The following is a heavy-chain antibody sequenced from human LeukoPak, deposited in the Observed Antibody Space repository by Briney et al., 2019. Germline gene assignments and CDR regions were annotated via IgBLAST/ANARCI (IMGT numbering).Heavy chain of an antibody. J-gene: IGHJ4*02. CDR1: GFTFNSYS. Sequence: GGSLRLSCAASGFTFNSYSMNWVRQAPGKGLDWVSSISSSSSYIYYADSVKGRFTISRDNAKNSLYLQMNSLRVEDTAVYYCAGDSSNWNIDYWGQGTPVTVSS. V-gene: IGHV3-21*01. D-gene: IGHD6-13*01. CDR2: ISSSSSYI. CDR3: AGDSSNWNIDY.